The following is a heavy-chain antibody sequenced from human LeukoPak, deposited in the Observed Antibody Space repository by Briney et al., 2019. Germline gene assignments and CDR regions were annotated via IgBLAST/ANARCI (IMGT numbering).Heavy chain of an antibody. CDR2: ISYDGSNK. CDR3: AKGMDV. CDR1: GFTFSSYS. J-gene: IGHJ6*02. V-gene: IGHV3-30*18. Sequence: GGSLRLSCAASGFTFSSYSMHWVRQAPGKGLEWVAVISYDGSNKYYADSVKGRFTISRDNSKNTLYLQMNSLRAEDTAVYYCAKGMDVWGQGTTVTVSS.